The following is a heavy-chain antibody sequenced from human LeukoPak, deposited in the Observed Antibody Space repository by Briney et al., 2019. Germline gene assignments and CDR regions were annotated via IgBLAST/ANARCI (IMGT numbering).Heavy chain of an antibody. CDR1: GFTVSSNY. Sequence: GGSLRPSCAASGFTVSSNYMSWVRQAPGKGLEWVSVIYGGDSTYYADSVKGRFTISRDNSKNTLYLQMNSPRAEDTAVYYCAKDGTTIFGVVILFDYWGQGTLVTVSS. CDR2: IYGGDST. J-gene: IGHJ4*02. V-gene: IGHV3-53*01. D-gene: IGHD3-3*01. CDR3: AKDGTTIFGVVILFDY.